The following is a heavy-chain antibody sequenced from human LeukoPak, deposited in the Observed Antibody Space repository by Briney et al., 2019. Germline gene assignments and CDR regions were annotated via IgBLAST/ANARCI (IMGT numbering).Heavy chain of an antibody. CDR1: GGSISSSTYY. CDR2: IYYSGST. Sequence: PSETLSLTCTVSGGSISSSTYYWGWIRQPPGKGLEWIGSIYYSGSTYYNPSLKSRVTISVDTSKNQFSLKLSSVTAADTAVYYCARAGYSYGFWGQGTLVTVSS. CDR3: ARAGYSYGF. V-gene: IGHV4-39*01. J-gene: IGHJ4*02. D-gene: IGHD5-18*01.